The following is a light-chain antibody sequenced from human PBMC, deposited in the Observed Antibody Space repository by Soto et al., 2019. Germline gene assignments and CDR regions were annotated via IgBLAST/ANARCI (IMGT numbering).Light chain of an antibody. V-gene: IGLV2-14*01. Sequence: QSALTQPASVSGSPGQSITISCTGTSSDVGYYNYVSWYQQHPGKAPKVLIYEVRNRPSGASSHFSGSKSGNTAFLTISGLQPEDEADYYCSSYTRSSSVLFGGGTKLTVL. CDR2: EVR. J-gene: IGLJ2*01. CDR3: SSYTRSSSVL. CDR1: SSDVGYYNY.